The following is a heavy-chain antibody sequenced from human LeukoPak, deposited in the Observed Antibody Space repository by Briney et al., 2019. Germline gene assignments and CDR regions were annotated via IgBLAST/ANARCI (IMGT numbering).Heavy chain of an antibody. J-gene: IGHJ4*02. CDR3: TRDGGMAVAVQGQDFDY. CDR1: GFTFGDYA. V-gene: IGHV3-49*03. CDR2: IRSKAYGGTT. Sequence: GGSLRLSCTASGFTFGDYAMSWFRQVPGKGLEWVGFIRSKAYGGTTEYAASVKGRFTISRDDSKSIAYLQMNSLKTEDTAVYYCTRDGGMAVAVQGQDFDYWGQGTLVTVSS. D-gene: IGHD6-19*01.